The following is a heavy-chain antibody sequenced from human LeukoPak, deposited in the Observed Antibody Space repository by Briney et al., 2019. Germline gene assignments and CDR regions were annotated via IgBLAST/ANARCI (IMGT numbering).Heavy chain of an antibody. CDR3: ASSFGYYDSSGHDY. CDR2: MSGSGGST. Sequence: GGSLRLSCAASGFTFDDYGMSWVRQAPGRGLEWVSAMSGSGGSTYYADSVKGRFTISRDNSKNTLYLQMNSLRAEDTAVYYCASSFGYYDSSGHDYWGQGTLVTVSS. CDR1: GFTFDDYG. V-gene: IGHV3-23*01. D-gene: IGHD3-22*01. J-gene: IGHJ4*02.